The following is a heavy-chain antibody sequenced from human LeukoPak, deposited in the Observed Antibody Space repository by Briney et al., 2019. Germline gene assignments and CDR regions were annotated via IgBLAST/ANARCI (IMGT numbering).Heavy chain of an antibody. D-gene: IGHD2-2*01. CDR3: ARVSAVVPAAMDY. J-gene: IGHJ4*02. V-gene: IGHV5-51*01. CDR1: GYSFTTYW. Sequence: GESLKISCKGSGYSFTTYWIAWVRQMPGKGLEWMGIIYPSDSDTRYSPSLKSRVTISVDRSKNQFSLKLSSVTAADTAVYYCARVSAVVPAAMDYWGQGTLVTVSS. CDR2: IYPSDSDT.